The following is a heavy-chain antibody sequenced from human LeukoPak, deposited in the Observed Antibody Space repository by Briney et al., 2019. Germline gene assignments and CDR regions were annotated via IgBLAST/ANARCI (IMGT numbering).Heavy chain of an antibody. CDR1: GGSISSYY. CDR2: IYYSGSS. V-gene: IGHV4-59*01. Sequence: SETLSLTCTVSGGSISSYYWTWIRQPPGKGLEWVGYIYYSGSSNYNPSLKSRVTISVDTSKNQFSLKLSSVTAADTAVYFCAREVVAVAGSYFDSWGRELWSPSPQ. D-gene: IGHD6-19*01. CDR3: AREVVAVAGSYFDS. J-gene: IGHJ4*02.